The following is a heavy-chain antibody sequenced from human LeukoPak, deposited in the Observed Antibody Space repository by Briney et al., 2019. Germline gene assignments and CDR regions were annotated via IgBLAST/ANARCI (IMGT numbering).Heavy chain of an antibody. CDR3: ARHRYYDSSGYYGVRLNWFDP. D-gene: IGHD3-22*01. CDR2: IYYSGST. Sequence: SETLSLTCTVSGGSISSYYWSWIRQPPGKGLEWIGYIYYSGSTNYNPSLKSRVTISVDTSKNQFSLKLSSVTAADTAVYYCARHRYYDSSGYYGVRLNWFDPWGQGTLVTVSS. J-gene: IGHJ5*02. CDR1: GGSISSYY. V-gene: IGHV4-59*08.